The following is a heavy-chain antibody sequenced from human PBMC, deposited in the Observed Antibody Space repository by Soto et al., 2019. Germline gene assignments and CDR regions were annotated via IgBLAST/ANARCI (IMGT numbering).Heavy chain of an antibody. CDR1: GYTFTSYG. CDR2: ISAYNGNT. Sequence: ASVKVSCKASGYTFTSYGISWVRQAPGQGLEWMGWISAYNGNTNYAQKLQGRVTMTTDTSTSTAYMELRSLRSDDTAVYYCARDDYSGYDFGILDYWGQGTLVTVSS. CDR3: ARDDYSGYDFGILDY. V-gene: IGHV1-18*01. D-gene: IGHD5-12*01. J-gene: IGHJ4*02.